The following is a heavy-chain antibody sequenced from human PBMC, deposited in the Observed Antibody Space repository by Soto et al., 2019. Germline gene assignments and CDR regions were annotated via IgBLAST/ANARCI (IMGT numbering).Heavy chain of an antibody. CDR2: ISYDGSNK. D-gene: IGHD3-3*01. CDR3: AKEVGSGPMDV. V-gene: IGHV3-30*18. CDR1: GFTFSSYG. J-gene: IGHJ6*01. Sequence: QVQLVESGGGVVQPGRSLRLSCAASGFTFSSYGMHWVRQAPGKGLEWVAVISYDGSNKNYADSVKGRFTISRDNSKNTQYLQMNSLRAEDTAVYDGAKEVGSGPMDVW.